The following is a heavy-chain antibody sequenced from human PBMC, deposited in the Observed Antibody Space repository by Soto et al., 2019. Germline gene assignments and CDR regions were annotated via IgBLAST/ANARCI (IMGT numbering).Heavy chain of an antibody. J-gene: IGHJ5*02. Sequence: PGGSLRLSCAASGFTFSNAWTNWVRQAPGKGLEWVGRIKSKTDGGTTDYAAPVKGRFTISRDDSKNTLYLQMNSLKTEDTAVYYCPLEYYDFWSGYFANHWGQGTLVTVSS. V-gene: IGHV3-15*07. CDR2: IKSKTDGGTT. CDR3: PLEYYDFWSGYFANH. D-gene: IGHD3-3*01. CDR1: GFTFSNAW.